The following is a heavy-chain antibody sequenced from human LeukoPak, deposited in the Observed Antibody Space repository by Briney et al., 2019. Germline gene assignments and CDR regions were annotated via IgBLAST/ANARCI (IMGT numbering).Heavy chain of an antibody. J-gene: IGHJ4*02. Sequence: ASVKVSCKASGYTFTGYYMHWVRQAPGQGLGWMGWINPNSGGTNYAQKFQGRVTMTRDTSISTAYMELSRLRSDDTAVYYCARAYYGSGSSRDDYWGQGTLVTVSS. CDR1: GYTFTGYY. D-gene: IGHD3-10*01. V-gene: IGHV1-2*02. CDR2: INPNSGGT. CDR3: ARAYYGSGSSRDDY.